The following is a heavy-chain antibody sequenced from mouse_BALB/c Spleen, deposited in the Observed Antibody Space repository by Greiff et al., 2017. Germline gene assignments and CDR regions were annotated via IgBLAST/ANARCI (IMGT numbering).Heavy chain of an antibody. Sequence: EVQVVESGGGLVQPGGSRKLSCAASGFTFSDYGMAWVRQAPGKGPEWVAFISNLAYSIYYADTVTGRFTISRENAKNTLYLEMSSLRSEDTAMYYCARYGTLSDAMDYWGQGTSVTVSS. D-gene: IGHD1-1*01. J-gene: IGHJ4*01. CDR1: GFTFSDYG. V-gene: IGHV5-15*02. CDR3: ARYGTLSDAMDY. CDR2: ISNLAYSI.